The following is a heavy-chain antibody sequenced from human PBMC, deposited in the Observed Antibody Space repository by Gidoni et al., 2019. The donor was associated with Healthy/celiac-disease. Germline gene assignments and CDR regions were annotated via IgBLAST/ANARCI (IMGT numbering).Heavy chain of an antibody. D-gene: IGHD5-12*01. CDR3: ARGLSGYDLWCKDV. Sequence: QVQLVEAGGGWVKPGGSLRLSWADSGCTFSDYYMSWIRQAPGKGLEWFSYFSISGITIYYAYSVKGRFTISRDNAKNSLYLQLNSLRAEDTAVYYCARGLSGYDLWCKDVWCQGTTVTVSS. V-gene: IGHV3-11*01. CDR2: FSISGITI. CDR1: GCTFSDYY. J-gene: IGHJ6*02.